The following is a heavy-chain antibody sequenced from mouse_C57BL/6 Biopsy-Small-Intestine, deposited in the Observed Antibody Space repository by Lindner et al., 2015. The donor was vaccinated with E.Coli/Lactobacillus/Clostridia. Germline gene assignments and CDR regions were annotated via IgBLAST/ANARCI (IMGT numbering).Heavy chain of an antibody. Sequence: SVKVPCKPSGYVFTSYFLAWVRQAPGQGLEWMGWINPNSGVAQSARTFQGRISMTRDTSTSTVFLEMTTLTSADTAIYYCVRSWSFYFDKWGQGTLVTVSS. D-gene: IGHD1-2*01. J-gene: IGHJ2*01. CDR3: VRSWSFYFDK. CDR1: GYVFTSYF. V-gene: IGHV1-18*01. CDR2: INPNSGVA.